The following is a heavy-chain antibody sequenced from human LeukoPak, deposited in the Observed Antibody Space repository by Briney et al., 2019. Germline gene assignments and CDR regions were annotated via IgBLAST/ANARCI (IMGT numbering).Heavy chain of an antibody. V-gene: IGHV1-18*01. CDR2: ISAYNGNT. Sequence: ASVKVPCKASGYTFTSYGISWVRQAPGQGLEWMGWISAYNGNTNYAQKLQGRVTMTTDTSTSTAYMELRSLRSDDTAVYYCARAAVYIWGSYRHPFDYWGQGTLVTVSS. J-gene: IGHJ4*02. CDR1: GYTFTSYG. CDR3: ARAAVYIWGSYRHPFDY. D-gene: IGHD3-16*02.